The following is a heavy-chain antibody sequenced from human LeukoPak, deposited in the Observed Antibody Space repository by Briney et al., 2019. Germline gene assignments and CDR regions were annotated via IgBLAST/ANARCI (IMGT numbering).Heavy chain of an antibody. D-gene: IGHD3-16*01. CDR3: ARGTWGSEAFDI. CDR2: IKQDGSEN. CDR1: GFTFSSYA. Sequence: GGSLRLSCAASGFTFSSYAMHWVRQAPGKGLEWVANIKQDGSENYYVDSVKGRFTISRDNAKNSLYLQMNSLRAEDTAVYYCARGTWGSEAFDIWGQGTMVTVSS. J-gene: IGHJ3*02. V-gene: IGHV3-7*01.